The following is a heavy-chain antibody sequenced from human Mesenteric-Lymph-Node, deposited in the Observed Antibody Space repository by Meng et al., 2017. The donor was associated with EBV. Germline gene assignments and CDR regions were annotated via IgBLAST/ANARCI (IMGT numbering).Heavy chain of an antibody. CDR3: ARDWGFPYTFDD. Sequence: VRLVGVGGGLFKPGGPLGLPFAASGLTFRNNYMAWTRQAPGKGLEWISYISGSGSSIVYADSVRGRFTISRDNAKNSVYLQMTSLRAEDTAVYYCARDWGFPYTFDDWGRGTLVTVSS. J-gene: IGHJ4*02. V-gene: IGHV3-11*01. CDR1: GLTFRNNY. D-gene: IGHD7-27*01. CDR2: ISGSGSSI.